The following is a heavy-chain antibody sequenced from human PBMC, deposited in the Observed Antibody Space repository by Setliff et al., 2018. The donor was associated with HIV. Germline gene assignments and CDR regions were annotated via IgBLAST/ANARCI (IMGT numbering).Heavy chain of an antibody. Sequence: KSSETLSLTCALSGYSISNGYYWGWIRQPPGKGLEWIGLIYYNGGTNYNSSLESRVTISVDRSKNQFSLKLTSVTAADTAVYYCARVARMHPFDPWGRGALVTVSS. CDR3: ARVARMHPFDP. CDR1: GYSISNGYY. V-gene: IGHV4-38-2*01. J-gene: IGHJ5*02. CDR2: IYYNGGT.